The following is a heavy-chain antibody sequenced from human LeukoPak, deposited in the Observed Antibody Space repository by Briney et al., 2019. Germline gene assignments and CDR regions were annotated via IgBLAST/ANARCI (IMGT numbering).Heavy chain of an antibody. Sequence: GRSLRLSCAASGFTFSGSTMHCVRQASGKGLEWVGRIKNKANSYATAYAASVTGRFTISRDDSQNTAYVQMNSLKTEDTAVYYCTRYCSGGSCSFDYWGQGTLVTVSS. CDR2: IKNKANSYAT. CDR3: TRYCSGGSCSFDY. V-gene: IGHV3-73*01. J-gene: IGHJ4*02. D-gene: IGHD2-15*01. CDR1: GFTFSGST.